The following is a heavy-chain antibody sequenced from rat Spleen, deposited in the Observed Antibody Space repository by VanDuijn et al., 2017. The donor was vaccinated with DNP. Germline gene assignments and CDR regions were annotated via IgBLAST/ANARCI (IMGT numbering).Heavy chain of an antibody. CDR1: GFIFSNYW. D-gene: IGHD1-12*02. V-gene: IGHV5-31*01. CDR2: ISSTGDNT. CDR3: TTDLGTMMVY. J-gene: IGHJ2*01. Sequence: EVQLVESGGDLVQPGRSLKLSCVASGFIFSNYWMTWIRQAPGKGLEWVASISSTGDNTYYSASVKGRFSLSSDKAKSTLYLQVNSLRSEDTATYYCTTDLGTMMVYWGQGVMVTVSS.